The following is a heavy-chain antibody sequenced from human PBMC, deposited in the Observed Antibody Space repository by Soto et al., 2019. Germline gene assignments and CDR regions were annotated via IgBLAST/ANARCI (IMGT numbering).Heavy chain of an antibody. CDR1: GYTFTGYY. J-gene: IGHJ6*02. V-gene: IGHV1-2*04. CDR3: ARATGGSLREYYYYYGMDV. Sequence: QVQLVQSGAEVKKPGASVKVSCQASGYTFTGYYMHWVRQAPGPGLEWMGWINPNSGGTNYAQKFQGWVTMTRDTSISTAYMELSRLRADDTAVYYWARATGGSLREYYYYYGMDVWGQGTTVTVSS. CDR2: INPNSGGT. D-gene: IGHD1-26*01.